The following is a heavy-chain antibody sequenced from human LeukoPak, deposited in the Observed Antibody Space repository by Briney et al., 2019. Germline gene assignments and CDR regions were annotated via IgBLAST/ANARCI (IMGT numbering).Heavy chain of an antibody. V-gene: IGHV3-7*01. Sequence: GSLRLSCAASGFTFSSYWMSWVRQAPGKGLEWVANIKQDGSEKYYVDSVKGRFTISRDNAKNSLYLQMNSLRAEDTAVYYCARDSASKNVLRYFEDGMDVWGQGTTVTVSS. J-gene: IGHJ6*02. D-gene: IGHD3-9*01. CDR1: GFTFSSYW. CDR2: IKQDGSEK. CDR3: ARDSASKNVLRYFEDGMDV.